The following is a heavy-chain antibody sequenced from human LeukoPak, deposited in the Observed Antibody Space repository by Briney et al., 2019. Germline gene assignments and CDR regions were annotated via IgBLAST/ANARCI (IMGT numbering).Heavy chain of an antibody. CDR1: GGSISSSSYH. J-gene: IGHJ5*02. Sequence: SETLSLTCTVSGGSISSSSYHWGWIRQPPGKGLEWIGSIYYSGSTYYNPSLKSRVTASVDTSKNQFSLKLSSVTAADTAVYYCARYSTSSGWFDPWGQGTLVTVSS. D-gene: IGHD6-6*01. V-gene: IGHV4-39*01. CDR2: IYYSGST. CDR3: ARYSTSSGWFDP.